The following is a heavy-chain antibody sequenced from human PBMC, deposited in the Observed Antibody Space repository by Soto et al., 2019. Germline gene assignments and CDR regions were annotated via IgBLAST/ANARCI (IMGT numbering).Heavy chain of an antibody. V-gene: IGHV3-72*01. CDR3: VRGNFEISGKPFDS. CDR1: GFTFNDHY. D-gene: IGHD1-26*01. J-gene: IGHJ4*02. CDR2: NRNKIRSYST. Sequence: GGSLRLSCAASGFTFNDHYMDWVRQAPGKGLEWVGRNRNKIRSYSTDYAASVKGRFTISRDDSKSSVYLQMNSLKTEDSAVYYCVRGNFEISGKPFDSWGQGTLVTVSS.